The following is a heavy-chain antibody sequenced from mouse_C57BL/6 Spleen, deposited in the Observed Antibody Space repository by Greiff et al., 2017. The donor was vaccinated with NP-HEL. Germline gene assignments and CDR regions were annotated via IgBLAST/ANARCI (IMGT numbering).Heavy chain of an antibody. CDR1: GFSFNTYA. J-gene: IGHJ3*01. CDR2: IRSKSNNYAT. D-gene: IGHD1-1*01. CDR3: VRQGYYYGSSYFAY. V-gene: IGHV10-1*01. Sequence: DVKLVESGGGLVQPKGSLKLSCAASGFSFNTYAMNWVRQAPGKGLEWVARIRSKSNNYATYYADSVKDRFTISRDDSESMLYLQMNNLKTEDTAMYYCVRQGYYYGSSYFAYWGQGTLVTVSA.